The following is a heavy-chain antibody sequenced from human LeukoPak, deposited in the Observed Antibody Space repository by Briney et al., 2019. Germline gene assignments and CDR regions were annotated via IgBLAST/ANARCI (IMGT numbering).Heavy chain of an antibody. CDR1: GFSFRTYG. CDR2: LWYDGSNK. V-gene: IGHV3-30*02. D-gene: IGHD6-6*01. J-gene: IGHJ4*02. CDR3: AISSSSSSFDY. Sequence: GGSLRLSCAASGFSFRTYGMHWVCQAPGKGLEWVASLWYDGSNKYYADSVKGRFTISRDNSKNTLYLQMNSLRAEDTAVYYCAISSSSSSFDYWGQGTLVTVSS.